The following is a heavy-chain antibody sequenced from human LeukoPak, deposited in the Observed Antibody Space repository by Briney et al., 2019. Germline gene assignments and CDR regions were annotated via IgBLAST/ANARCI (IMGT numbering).Heavy chain of an antibody. D-gene: IGHD6-13*01. CDR2: IYTSGST. V-gene: IGHV4-4*07. J-gene: IGHJ5*02. Sequence: SETLSLTCTVSGGSISSYYWSWIRQPAGKGLEWIGRIYTSGSTNYNPSLKSRVTMSVDTSKNQFSLKLSSVTAADTAVYYCARDLGYSSSPKGRRWFDPWGQGTLVTVSP. CDR3: ARDLGYSSSPKGRRWFDP. CDR1: GGSISSYY.